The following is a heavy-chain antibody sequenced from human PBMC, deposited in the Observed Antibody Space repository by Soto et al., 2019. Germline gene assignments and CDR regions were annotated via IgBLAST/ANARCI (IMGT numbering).Heavy chain of an antibody. CDR3: ATLRKGSGRYFEYWFDP. V-gene: IGHV4-59*01. J-gene: IGHJ5*02. CDR2: IYYSGST. Sequence: SETLSLTCTVSGGSIISYYWSWIRQPPGKGLEWIGYIYYSGSTNYNPSLKSRVTISVDTSKNQFSLKLSSVTAADTAVYYCATLRKGSGRYFEYWFDPWGQGTLVTVSS. CDR1: GGSIISYY. D-gene: IGHD3-10*01.